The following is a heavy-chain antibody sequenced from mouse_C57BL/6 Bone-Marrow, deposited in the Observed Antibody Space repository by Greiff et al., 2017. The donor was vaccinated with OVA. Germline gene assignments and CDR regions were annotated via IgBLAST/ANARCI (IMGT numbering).Heavy chain of an antibody. V-gene: IGHV1-81*01. CDR3: ARRDYGHRGFAY. J-gene: IGHJ3*01. Sequence: QVQLKQSGAELARPGASVKLSCKASGYTFTSYGISWVKQRTGQGLEWIGEIYPRSGNTYYNEKFKGKATLTADKSSSTAYMELRSLTSEDSAVYFCARRDYGHRGFAYWGQGTLVTVSA. D-gene: IGHD1-1*02. CDR1: GYTFTSYG. CDR2: IYPRSGNT.